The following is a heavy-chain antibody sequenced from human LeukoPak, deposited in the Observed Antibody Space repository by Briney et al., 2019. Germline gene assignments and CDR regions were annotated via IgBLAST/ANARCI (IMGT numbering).Heavy chain of an antibody. J-gene: IGHJ4*02. D-gene: IGHD6-19*01. CDR3: ARSPIAVAGEIDY. V-gene: IGHV4-59*01. CDR1: GGSIRSYY. CDR2: IYYSGNT. Sequence: PSETLSLTCTVSGGSIRSYYWRWIRQPPGKGLEWIGYIYYSGNTNYNPSLKSRVTRSVDTSKNQFSLKLSSVTAADTAVYYCARSPIAVAGEIDYWGQGTLVTVSS.